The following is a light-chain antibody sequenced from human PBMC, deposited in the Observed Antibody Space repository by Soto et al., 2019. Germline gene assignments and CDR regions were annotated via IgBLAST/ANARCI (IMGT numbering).Light chain of an antibody. CDR1: SSDVGYYNY. CDR3: SSYSDSSTL. J-gene: IGLJ3*02. CDR2: DVS. Sequence: QSALTQPASVSGSPGQSITISCTGSSSDVGYYNYVSWYQQHPGKAPKLIIYDVSDRPSGVSNRFSGSKSANTASLTISGLQAEDEADYYCSSYSDSSTLFGGGPQLTVL. V-gene: IGLV2-14*01.